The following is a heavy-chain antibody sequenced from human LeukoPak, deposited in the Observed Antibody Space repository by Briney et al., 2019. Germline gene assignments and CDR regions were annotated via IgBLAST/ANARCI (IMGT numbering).Heavy chain of an antibody. CDR1: GFTFGSYG. V-gene: IGHV3-30*02. D-gene: IGHD2-8*02. CDR2: IRDNGNDK. J-gene: IGHJ6*03. Sequence: GGSLRLSCTGSGFTFGSYGVRWVRQAPGKGLEWVAFIRDNGNDKYYADSVKGRFTISRDNSRNTLYLQMNSLRTEDTAVYYCAKDVSGHYNYYMDVWGKGTTVTISS. CDR3: AKDVSGHYNYYMDV.